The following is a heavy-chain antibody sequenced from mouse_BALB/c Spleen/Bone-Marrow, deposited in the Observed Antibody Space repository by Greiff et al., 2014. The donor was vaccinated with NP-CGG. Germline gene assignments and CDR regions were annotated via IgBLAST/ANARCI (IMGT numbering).Heavy chain of an antibody. CDR1: GFSLTSYG. Sequence: ESGPGLVAPAQSLSITCTVSGFSLTSYGVSWVRQPPGKGLEWQGVIWGDGSINYNSALISRLSIIKDNSKSQVFLKLNSVQTDDTATYYCAKVNRYGYAMDYWGQGTSVTVSS. CDR3: AKVNRYGYAMDY. CDR2: IWGDGSI. D-gene: IGHD1-1*01. J-gene: IGHJ4*01. V-gene: IGHV2-3*01.